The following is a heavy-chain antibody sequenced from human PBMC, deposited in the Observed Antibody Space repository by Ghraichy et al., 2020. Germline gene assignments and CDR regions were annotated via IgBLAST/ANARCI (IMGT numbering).Heavy chain of an antibody. CDR2: IYYSGST. Sequence: SETLSLTCTVSGGSISSSSYYWGWIRQPPGKGLEWIGSIYYSGSTYYNPSLKSRVTISVDTSKNQFSLKLSSVTAADTAVYYCARLIKYFQHWGQGTLVTVSS. V-gene: IGHV4-39*01. CDR1: GGSISSSSYY. CDR3: ARLIKYFQH. J-gene: IGHJ1*01.